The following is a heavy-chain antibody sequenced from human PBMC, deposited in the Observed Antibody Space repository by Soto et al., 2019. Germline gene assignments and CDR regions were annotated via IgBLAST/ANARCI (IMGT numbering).Heavy chain of an antibody. V-gene: IGHV3-9*01. J-gene: IGHJ4*02. D-gene: IGHD3-16*01. CDR1: GFTFDDNA. CDR2: INWKSDI. Sequence: HPGGSLRLSCAVSGFTFDDNAMHWVRQAPEKGLEWVSGINWKSDIGYADSVKGRLTISRDNAENSLHLQKNSLRAEDTALYYCAISQDRGGRTTFIYWGQGTQVTVSS. CDR3: AISQDRGGRTTFIY.